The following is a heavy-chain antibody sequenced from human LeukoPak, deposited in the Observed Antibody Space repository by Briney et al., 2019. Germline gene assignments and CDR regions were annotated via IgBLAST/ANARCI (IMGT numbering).Heavy chain of an antibody. D-gene: IGHD2-15*01. J-gene: IGHJ4*02. V-gene: IGHV3-21*01. CDR3: ARDLSATARAYDY. CDR1: GFILSDYN. CDR2: ITISGTYV. Sequence: GGSLRLSCAATGFILSDYNMNWVRQAPGKGLEWVSFITISGTYVTYADSVKGRFTISRDNAKNSLYLQMNSLRAEDTAVYYCARDLSATARAYDYWGQGTLVTVSS.